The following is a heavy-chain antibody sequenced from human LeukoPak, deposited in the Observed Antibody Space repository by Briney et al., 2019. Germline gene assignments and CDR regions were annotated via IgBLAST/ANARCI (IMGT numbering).Heavy chain of an antibody. CDR3: ARGDYYGSGKIVAA. CDR2: INPDSGGT. J-gene: IGHJ5*02. Sequence: GASVKVSCKASGYTFTDYYMNWVRQAPGQGLEWMGWINPDSGGTNYAQNFQGRVTMTRDTSISTAYMELSSLRSDDTAVYYCARGDYYGSGKIVAAWGQGTLVTVSS. D-gene: IGHD3-10*01. V-gene: IGHV1-2*02. CDR1: GYTFTDYY.